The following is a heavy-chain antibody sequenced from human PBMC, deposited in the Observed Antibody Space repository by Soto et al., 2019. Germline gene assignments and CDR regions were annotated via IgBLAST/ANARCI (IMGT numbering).Heavy chain of an antibody. CDR2: INSGGRT. Sequence: ELQLLESGGGFVQPGGSLRLSCAASGFTFSSYTMNWVRQAPGKGLEWVSGINSGGRTYYADSVKGRFTISRDDSKNTLYLQIISLRAEDTAVYYCAKDLRPDGVWDFDYWGQGTLVTVSS. V-gene: IGHV3-23*01. CDR3: AKDLRPDGVWDFDY. CDR1: GFTFSSYT. J-gene: IGHJ4*02. D-gene: IGHD4-17*01.